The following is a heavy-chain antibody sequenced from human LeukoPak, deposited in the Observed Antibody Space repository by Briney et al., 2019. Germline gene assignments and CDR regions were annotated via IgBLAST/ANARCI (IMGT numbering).Heavy chain of an antibody. J-gene: IGHJ4*02. V-gene: IGHV1-69*01. CDR1: GGTFSSYA. Sequence: SVKVSCKASGGTFSSYAISWVRQAPGQGLGWMGGIIPIFGTANYAQKFQGRVTITADESTSTAYMELSSLRSEDTAVYYCASWRRYNWNDEFDYWGQGTLVTVSS. CDR2: IIPIFGTA. D-gene: IGHD1-1*01. CDR3: ASWRRYNWNDEFDY.